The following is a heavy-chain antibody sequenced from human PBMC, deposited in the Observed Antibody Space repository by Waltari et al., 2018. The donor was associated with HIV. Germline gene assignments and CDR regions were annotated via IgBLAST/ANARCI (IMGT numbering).Heavy chain of an antibody. CDR3: ARVRSYGMDV. V-gene: IGHV1-3*01. Sequence: QVQLVQSGAEVKKPGASVKVSCKASGSTFTSYAMHWVRQAPGQRLEWMGWINAGNGNTKYSQKFQGRVTITRDTSASTAYMELSSLRSEDTAVYYCARVRSYGMDVWGQGTTVTVSS. CDR2: INAGNGNT. J-gene: IGHJ6*02. CDR1: GSTFTSYA.